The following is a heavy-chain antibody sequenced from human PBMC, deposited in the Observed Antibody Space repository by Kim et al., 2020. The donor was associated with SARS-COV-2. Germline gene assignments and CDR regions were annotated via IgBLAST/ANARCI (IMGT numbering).Heavy chain of an antibody. Sequence: GGSLRLSCAASGFTFSSYGMHWVRQAPGKGLEWVAVISYNGSNKYYADSVKGRFTISRDNSKNTLYLQMNSLRAEDTAVYYCAHLVVTADDACDIWGQGT. D-gene: IGHD2-21*02. CDR3: AHLVVTADDACDI. CDR2: ISYNGSNK. J-gene: IGHJ3*02. V-gene: IGHV3-30*03. CDR1: GFTFSSYG.